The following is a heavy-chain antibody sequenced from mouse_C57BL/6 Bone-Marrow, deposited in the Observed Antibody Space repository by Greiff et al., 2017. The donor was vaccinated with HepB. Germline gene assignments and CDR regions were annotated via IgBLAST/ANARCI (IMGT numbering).Heavy chain of an antibody. J-gene: IGHJ2*01. V-gene: IGHV1-81*01. CDR2: IYPRSGNT. CDR1: GYTFTSYG. CDR3: ASPPIYYYGSSYFDY. Sequence: VKVVESGAELARPGASVKLSCKASGYTFTSYGISWVKQRTGQGLEWIGEIYPRSGNTYYNEKFKVKATLNADKSSSTAYMELRSLTSEDSAVYFCASPPIYYYGSSYFDYWGQGTTLTVSS. D-gene: IGHD1-1*01.